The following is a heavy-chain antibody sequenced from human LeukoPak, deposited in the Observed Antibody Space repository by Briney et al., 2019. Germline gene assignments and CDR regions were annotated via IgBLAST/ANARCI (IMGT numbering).Heavy chain of an antibody. CDR3: VTSPASGNIYFDL. Sequence: GGSLRLSCAGSGFTVSNTYMGGVRQPPGKGLEWISVLYRGGNIYYADSVKGRFTISRDNPKNTLYLQMDSLRAEDTAVYHCVTSPASGNIYFDLWGRGTLVAVSS. CDR1: GFTVSNTY. V-gene: IGHV3-66*01. CDR2: LYRGGNI. J-gene: IGHJ2*01. D-gene: IGHD6-13*01.